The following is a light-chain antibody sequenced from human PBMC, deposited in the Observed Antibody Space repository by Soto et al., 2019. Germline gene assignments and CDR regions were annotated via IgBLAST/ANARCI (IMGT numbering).Light chain of an antibody. J-gene: IGKJ5*01. CDR1: QSVSVN. CDR2: DAS. CDR3: QQRSNWPPIT. V-gene: IGKV3-11*01. Sequence: EIVMTQSPGTLSVSPGERATLSCRASQSVSVNLAWYQQKPGQAPRLLIYDASNRATGIPARFSGSGSGTDFTLTISSLEPEDFAVYYCQQRSNWPPITFGQGTRLEIK.